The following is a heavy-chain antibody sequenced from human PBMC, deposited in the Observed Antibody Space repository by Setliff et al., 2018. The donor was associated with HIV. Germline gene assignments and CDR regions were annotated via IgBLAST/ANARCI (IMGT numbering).Heavy chain of an antibody. V-gene: IGHV4-61*02. J-gene: IGHJ4*02. Sequence: SETLSLTCTVSGGSISGGGFYWSWIRQPAGKGLEWIGRIYTGGSTDFNPSLKSRLTISVDTSKNQFSLNLSSVTAADTAVYYCARDSCLYGSGGFCYWGQGTLVTVSS. CDR3: ARDSCLYGSGGFCY. D-gene: IGHD3-10*01. CDR2: IYTGGST. CDR1: GGSISGGGFY.